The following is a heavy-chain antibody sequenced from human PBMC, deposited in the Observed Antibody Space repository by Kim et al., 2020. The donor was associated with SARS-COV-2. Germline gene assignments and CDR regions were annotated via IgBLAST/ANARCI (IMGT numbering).Heavy chain of an antibody. CDR3: SRRGHSYGFHAFDI. Sequence: SETLSLTCTVSGGSISSYYWSWIRQPPGKGLEWLGYIYYSGSTNYNPSPKSRVTISVDTSKNQFPLKLSSVTAADTAAHYCSRRGHSYGFHAFDIWGQG. CDR2: IYYSGST. CDR1: GGSISSYY. J-gene: IGHJ3*02. D-gene: IGHD5-18*01. V-gene: IGHV4-59*08.